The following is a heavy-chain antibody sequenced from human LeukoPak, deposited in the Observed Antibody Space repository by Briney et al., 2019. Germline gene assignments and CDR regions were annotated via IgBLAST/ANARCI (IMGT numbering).Heavy chain of an antibody. CDR1: GFTFSNYN. Sequence: GGSLRLPCAASGFTFSNYNMNWVRQAPGKGLEWVSYISSDNATKYYADSVKGRFTISRDNAKDSLYLQMNSLRAEDTAVYYCARGDSGSKDWGQGTLVTVSS. V-gene: IGHV3-48*01. CDR3: ARGDSGSKD. CDR2: ISSDNATK. D-gene: IGHD5-12*01. J-gene: IGHJ4*02.